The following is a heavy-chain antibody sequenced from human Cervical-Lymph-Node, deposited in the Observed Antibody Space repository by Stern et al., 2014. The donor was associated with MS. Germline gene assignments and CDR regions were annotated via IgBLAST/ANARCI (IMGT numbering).Heavy chain of an antibody. J-gene: IGHJ4*02. CDR2: ISGSGSTI. CDR3: ARPGRYFDWLPRY. CDR1: GFTFSPYD. D-gene: IGHD3-9*01. V-gene: IGHV3-11*01. Sequence: QVQLVESGGALFKPGGSLRLTCAASGFTFSPYDMSWIRQPPCKGLARVSYISGSGSTIYYADSVKGRFTISRDNAKNSLYLQMNSLRAEDTAVYYCARPGRYFDWLPRYWGQGTLVTVSS.